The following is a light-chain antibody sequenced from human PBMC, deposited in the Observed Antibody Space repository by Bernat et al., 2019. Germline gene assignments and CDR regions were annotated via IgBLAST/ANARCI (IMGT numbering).Light chain of an antibody. Sequence: DIQMTHSPSSLSASVGDRVTITCRASQDIGNDLGWYQQKPGKAPARLIFTAFTLQSGVPSRFSGRASGAEFTLTISSLQPEDFATYYCLQHHTYPFTFGPGSKVDIK. CDR2: TAF. V-gene: IGKV1-17*01. J-gene: IGKJ3*01. CDR1: QDIGND. CDR3: LQHHTYPFT.